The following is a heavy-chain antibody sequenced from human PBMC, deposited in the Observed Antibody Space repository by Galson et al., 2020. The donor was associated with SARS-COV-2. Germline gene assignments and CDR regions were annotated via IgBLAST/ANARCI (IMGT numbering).Heavy chain of an antibody. D-gene: IGHD6-13*01. V-gene: IGHV4-4*07. Sequence: SQTLSLTCTVSGGSISSYYWSWIRQPAGKGLAWIGRIYNSWTTNYNPSLKSRVTMSIDTSKNQFSLKLSSVTAADTAVYYCARAAAGTRFDQWGQGTLVTVSS. CDR3: ARAAAGTRFDQ. J-gene: IGHJ4*02. CDR2: IYNSWTT. CDR1: GGSISSYY.